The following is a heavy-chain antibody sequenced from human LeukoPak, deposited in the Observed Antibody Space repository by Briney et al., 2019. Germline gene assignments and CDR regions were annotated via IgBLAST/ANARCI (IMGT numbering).Heavy chain of an antibody. Sequence: TSETLSLTCTVSGGSISSYYWSWIRQPPGKGLEWIGYIYYSGSTNYNPSLKSRVTISVDTSKNQFSLKLSSVTAADTAVYYCARGNPPWKSPRHNVALAPYYYYYYGMDVWGQGTTVTVSS. J-gene: IGHJ6*02. V-gene: IGHV4-59*12. CDR1: GGSISSYY. CDR2: IYYSGST. CDR3: ARGNPPWKSPRHNVALAPYYYYYYGMDV. D-gene: IGHD2-21*01.